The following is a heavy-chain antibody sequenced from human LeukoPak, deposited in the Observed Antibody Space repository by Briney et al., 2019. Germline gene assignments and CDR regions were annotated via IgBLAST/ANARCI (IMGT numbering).Heavy chain of an antibody. CDR1: GFKFSSYG. V-gene: IGHV3-30*18. CDR3: AKVHLYSFTPPLDY. J-gene: IGHJ4*02. D-gene: IGHD2-21*01. CDR2: ISNDGSQK. Sequence: GRSLRLSCAASGFKFSSYGMHWVRQAPGKGLEWVALISNDGSQKYSADSVKGRFTISRDNSKNMVYLQMNRLRAEDTAVYYCAKVHLYSFTPPLDYWGQGTLVTVSS.